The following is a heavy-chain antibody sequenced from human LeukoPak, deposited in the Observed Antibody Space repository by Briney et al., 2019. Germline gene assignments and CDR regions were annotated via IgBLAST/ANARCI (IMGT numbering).Heavy chain of an antibody. CDR1: GFTFSSYG. J-gene: IGHJ2*01. Sequence: QPGRSLRLSCAASGFTFSSYGMHWVRQAPGKGLEWVAVISYDGSNTYYADPVKGRITISRDNSKNTLYLQMNSLRAEDTAVYYCARDAGDFDLWGRGTLVTVSS. CDR2: ISYDGSNT. V-gene: IGHV3-30-3*01. CDR3: ARDAGDFDL. D-gene: IGHD3-10*01.